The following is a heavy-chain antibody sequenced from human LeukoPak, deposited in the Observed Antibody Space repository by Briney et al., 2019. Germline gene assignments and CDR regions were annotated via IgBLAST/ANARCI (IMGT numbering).Heavy chain of an antibody. V-gene: IGHV1-69*06. CDR1: GGTFSSYA. D-gene: IGHD6-13*01. J-gene: IGHJ4*02. CDR3: ARDRRRVGIAAAIPLDY. CDR2: IIPIFGTA. Sequence: PGASVKVPCKASGGTFSSYAISWVRQAPGQGLEWMGGIIPIFGTANYAQKFQGRVTITADKSTSTAYMELSSLRSEDTAVYYCARDRRRVGIAAAIPLDYWGQGTLVTVSS.